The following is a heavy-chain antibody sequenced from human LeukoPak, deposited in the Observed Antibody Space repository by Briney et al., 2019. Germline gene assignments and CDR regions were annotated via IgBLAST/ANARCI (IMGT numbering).Heavy chain of an antibody. Sequence: PSETLSLTCTVSGGSISISSYYWRWIRQSPGKGLEWIGYVFYSGKTDYSPSLRSRVSMSVDTSKNQFSLKVTSVTAADTAVYYCARDTNLRDSFDIWGQGTMVTVSS. CDR3: ARDTNLRDSFDI. CDR1: GGSISISSYY. J-gene: IGHJ3*02. V-gene: IGHV4-61*01. CDR2: VFYSGKT. D-gene: IGHD2-8*01.